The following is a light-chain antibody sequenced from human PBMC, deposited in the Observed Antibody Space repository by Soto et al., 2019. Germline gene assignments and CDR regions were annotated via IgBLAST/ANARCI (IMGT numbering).Light chain of an antibody. CDR1: SSNIGAGYD. V-gene: IGLV1-40*01. J-gene: IGLJ3*02. CDR2: GNS. CDR3: QSYDSSLSGSV. Sequence: QSVLTQPPSVSGAPGQRVTISCTGSSSNIGAGYDVHWYQQLPGTAPKLLIYGNSNRPSGVPDRFSGSKSGTSASLAITGVQGWDEADYYCQSYDSSLSGSVFGGGTKLTVL.